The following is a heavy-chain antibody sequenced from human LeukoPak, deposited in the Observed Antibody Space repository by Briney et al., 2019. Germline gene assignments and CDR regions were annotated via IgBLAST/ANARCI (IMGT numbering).Heavy chain of an antibody. CDR2: IYYSGST. D-gene: IGHD3-10*01. J-gene: IGHJ6*04. V-gene: IGHV4-59*12. CDR3: ARDSLVRGLDV. Sequence: SETLSLTCTVSGGSISSYYWSWIRQPPGKGLEWIGYIYYSGSTNYNPSLKSRVTISVDTSKNQFSLKLSSVTAADTAVYYCARDSLVRGLDVWGKGTTVTISS. CDR1: GGSISSYY.